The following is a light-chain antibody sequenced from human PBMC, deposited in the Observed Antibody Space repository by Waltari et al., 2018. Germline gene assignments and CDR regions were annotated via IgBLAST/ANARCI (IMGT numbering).Light chain of an antibody. CDR2: GAS. V-gene: IGKV3-20*01. Sequence: ELVLTQSPGTLSLSPGERATLSCRASQSVSSTFLTWYHQKPGQAPRPLVYGASRRATGIPDRFSGSGSGTDFTLTISRVDPEDVGVYYCQQYGTLPRTFGQGTRVEIK. CDR1: QSVSSTF. J-gene: IGKJ1*01. CDR3: QQYGTLPRT.